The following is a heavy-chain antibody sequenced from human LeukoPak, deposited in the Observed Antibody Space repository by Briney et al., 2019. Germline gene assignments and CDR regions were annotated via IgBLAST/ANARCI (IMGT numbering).Heavy chain of an antibody. D-gene: IGHD2-2*01. J-gene: IGHJ3*02. CDR3: ARGYCSSTSCYPPWGAFDI. CDR2: IYYSGST. CDR1: GGSISSYY. V-gene: IGHV4-59*01. Sequence: SETLSLTCTVSGGSISSYYWCWIRQPPGKGLEWMGYIYYSGSTNYNPSLKSRVTISVDTSKNQFSLKLSSVTAADTAVYYCARGYCSSTSCYPPWGAFDIWGQGTMVTVSS.